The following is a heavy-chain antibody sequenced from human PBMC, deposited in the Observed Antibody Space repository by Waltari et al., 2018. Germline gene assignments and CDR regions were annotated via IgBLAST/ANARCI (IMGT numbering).Heavy chain of an antibody. CDR3: ARDTHDGYGDGNDY. J-gene: IGHJ4*02. Sequence: QVQLVQSGAEVTKPGSSVKVSCKASGGTFSSYAISWARQAPGQGLEGMGGSSPIFGTANYAQKFQGRVTITADESTSTAYMELSSLRSEDTAVYYCARDTHDGYGDGNDYWGQGTLVTVSS. CDR2: SSPIFGTA. CDR1: GGTFSSYA. D-gene: IGHD4-17*01. V-gene: IGHV1-69*12.